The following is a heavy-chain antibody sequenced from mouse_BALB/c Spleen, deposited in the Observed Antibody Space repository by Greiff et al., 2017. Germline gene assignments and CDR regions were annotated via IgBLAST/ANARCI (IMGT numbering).Heavy chain of an antibody. CDR1: GFTFSSYT. J-gene: IGHJ4*01. V-gene: IGHV5-6-4*01. CDR3: TRGGVRQNYYAMDY. D-gene: IGHD2-14*01. Sequence: EVMLVESGGGLVKPGGSLKLSCAASGFTFSSYTMSWVRQTPEKRLEWVATISSGGSYTYYPDSVKGRFTISRDNAKNTLYLQMSSLKSEDTAMYDCTRGGVRQNYYAMDYWGQGTSVTVSS. CDR2: ISSGGSYT.